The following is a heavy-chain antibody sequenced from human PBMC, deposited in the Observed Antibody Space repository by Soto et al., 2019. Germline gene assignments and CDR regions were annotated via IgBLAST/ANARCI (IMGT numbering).Heavy chain of an antibody. CDR1: GYSISSGNY. J-gene: IGHJ4*02. CDR2: FYSSGST. Sequence: PSETLSLTCAVSGYSISSGNYWGWIRQPPGKGLEWIGDFYSSGSTYYNPSLRSRVSISGDTSKNRFSLNLSSVTAADTAVYYCARRPNYNFLSSYSFDYWGQGALVTVSS. CDR3: ARRPNYNFLSSYSFDY. D-gene: IGHD3-3*01. V-gene: IGHV4-38-2*01.